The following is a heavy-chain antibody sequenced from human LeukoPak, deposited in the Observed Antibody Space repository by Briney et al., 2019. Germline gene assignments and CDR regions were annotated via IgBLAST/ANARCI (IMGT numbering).Heavy chain of an antibody. CDR1: GFTFSSYG. CDR3: AKGVKVPLLRYFSYYMDV. Sequence: SGGSLRLSCAASGFTFSSYGMHWVRQAPGKGLEWVAVISYDGSNKYYADSVKGRFTISRDNSKNTLYLQMNSLRAEDTAVYYCAKGVKVPLLRYFSYYMDVWGKGTTVTISS. J-gene: IGHJ6*03. V-gene: IGHV3-30*18. CDR2: ISYDGSNK. D-gene: IGHD3-9*01.